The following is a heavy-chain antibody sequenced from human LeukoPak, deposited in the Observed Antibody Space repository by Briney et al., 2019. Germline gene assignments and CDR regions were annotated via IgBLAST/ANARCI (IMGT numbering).Heavy chain of an antibody. J-gene: IGHJ5*02. CDR1: GFTFSSYA. D-gene: IGHD3-22*01. Sequence: HSGGSLRLSCAASGFTFSSYAMSWVRQAPGKGLEWVSAISGSGGSTYYADSVKGRFTISRDNAKNSLYLQMNSLRAEDMAVYYCARDTREDSSGYYPNWFDPWGQGTLVTVSS. CDR3: ARDTREDSSGYYPNWFDP. CDR2: ISGSGGST. V-gene: IGHV3-23*01.